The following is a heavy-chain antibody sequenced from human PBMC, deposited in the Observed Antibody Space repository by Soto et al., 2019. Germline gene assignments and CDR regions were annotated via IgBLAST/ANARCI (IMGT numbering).Heavy chain of an antibody. D-gene: IGHD7-27*01. CDR1: GGTFSNYV. Sequence: QVQLVQSGAEVKKPGSSVKVSCKASGGTFSNYVVNWVRQAPGQGLEWMGRIIPISGAANYAQKFQGRVTMTADKTTSTSYRELNSLRSQDTAVYYCAIDRTRTGVPYFDFWGQGTLITVSS. V-gene: IGHV1-69*06. CDR2: IIPISGAA. CDR3: AIDRTRTGVPYFDF. J-gene: IGHJ4*02.